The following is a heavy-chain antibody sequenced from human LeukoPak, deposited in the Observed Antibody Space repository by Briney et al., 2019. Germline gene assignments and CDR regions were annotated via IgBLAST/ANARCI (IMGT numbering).Heavy chain of an antibody. CDR1: GFTFSTFA. Sequence: PGGSLRLSCAVSGFTFSTFAMNWVRQAPGKGLEWVSSISDSGGSTYYADSVKGRFTISRDNSKNTLYLQMNSLKTEDTAVYYCTRIYGDSGYYFDYWGQGTLVTVSS. CDR3: TRIYGDSGYYFDY. CDR2: ISDSGGST. V-gene: IGHV3-23*01. D-gene: IGHD4-17*01. J-gene: IGHJ4*02.